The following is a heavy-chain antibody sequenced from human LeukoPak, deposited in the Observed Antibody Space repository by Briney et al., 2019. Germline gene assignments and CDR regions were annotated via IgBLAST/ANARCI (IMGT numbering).Heavy chain of an antibody. J-gene: IGHJ4*02. D-gene: IGHD5-24*01. CDR3: ASWSRGYNYLAYFDY. V-gene: IGHV4-61*01. CDR2: IYYSGST. Sequence: PSETLSLTCTVSGGSVSSGSYYWSWLRQPPGKGLEWIGYIYYSGSTNYNPSLKSRVTISVDTSKNQFSLKLSSVTPADTAVYYCASWSRGYNYLAYFDYWGQGTQVTVSS. CDR1: GGSVSSGSYY.